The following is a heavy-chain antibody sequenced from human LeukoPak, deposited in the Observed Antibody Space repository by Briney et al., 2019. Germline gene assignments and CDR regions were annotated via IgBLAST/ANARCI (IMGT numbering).Heavy chain of an antibody. D-gene: IGHD3-22*01. CDR1: GYTFTNYA. CDR2: ISGYNGYT. CDR3: ARDGHRRYHYGSSGREDAFDM. V-gene: IGHV1-18*01. J-gene: IGHJ3*02. Sequence: ASVKVSCKTSGYTFTNYAMHWVRQAPGQGLEWMGWISGYNGYTNYAQKLQGRVTMTTDTSTSTAYMEVRSLRSDDTAVYYCARDGHRRYHYGSSGREDAFDMWGQGTMVTVSS.